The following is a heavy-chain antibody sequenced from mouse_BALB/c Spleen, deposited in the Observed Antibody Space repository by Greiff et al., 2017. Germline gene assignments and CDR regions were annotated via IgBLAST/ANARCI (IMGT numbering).Heavy chain of an antibody. CDR1: GFTFSSFG. CDR2: ISSGSSTI. D-gene: IGHD2-1*01. J-gene: IGHJ4*01. CDR3: ARQIYYGNYDYYAMDY. V-gene: IGHV5-17*02. Sequence: EVKLVESGGGLVQPGGSRKLSCAASGFTFSSFGMQWVRQAPEKGLEWVAYISSGSSTIYYADTVKGRFTISRDTPKNTLFLQMTSLRSEDTAMYYCARQIYYGNYDYYAMDYWGQGTSVTVSS.